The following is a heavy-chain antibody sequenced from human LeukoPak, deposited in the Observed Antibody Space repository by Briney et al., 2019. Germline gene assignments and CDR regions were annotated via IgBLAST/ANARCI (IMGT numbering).Heavy chain of an antibody. CDR1: GYTFTGYY. Sequence: ASVKVSREASGYTFTGYYIHWVRQAPGQGLEWMGWINPNSGGTDYAQKFQGRVSMTRDTSISTAYMEVSSLRSDDTAVFFCARVKDGLEYHSFDYWGQGTLVTVSS. V-gene: IGHV1-2*02. J-gene: IGHJ4*02. CDR2: INPNSGGT. D-gene: IGHD1-1*01. CDR3: ARVKDGLEYHSFDY.